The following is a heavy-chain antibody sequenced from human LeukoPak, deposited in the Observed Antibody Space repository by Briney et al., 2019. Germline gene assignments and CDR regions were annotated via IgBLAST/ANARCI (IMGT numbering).Heavy chain of an antibody. CDR3: ARPKYADYDWPDWYFDL. V-gene: IGHV4-59*01. CDR1: GGSISTSY. CDR2: LYNSGST. J-gene: IGHJ2*01. D-gene: IGHD4-17*01. Sequence: PSETLSLTCSVSGGSISTSYWIWIRQSPGKGLEWIGYLYNSGSTNYNPSFKSRATISVDMSKNQFFLNLTPLTAADTAVYYCARPKYADYDWPDWYFDLWGRGTLVTVSS.